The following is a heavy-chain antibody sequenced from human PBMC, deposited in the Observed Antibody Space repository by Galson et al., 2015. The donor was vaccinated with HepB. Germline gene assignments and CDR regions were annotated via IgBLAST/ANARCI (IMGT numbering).Heavy chain of an antibody. CDR1: GFTFSSYA. J-gene: IGHJ4*02. CDR2: ISYDGSNK. Sequence: SLRLSCAASGFTFSSYAMHWVRQAPGKGLEWVAVISYDGSNKYYADSVKGRFTISRDNSKNTLDLQMNSLRAEDTAVYYCARPSDYSYGGYYFDYWGQGTLVTVSS. V-gene: IGHV3-30*04. D-gene: IGHD4-11*01. CDR3: ARPSDYSYGGYYFDY.